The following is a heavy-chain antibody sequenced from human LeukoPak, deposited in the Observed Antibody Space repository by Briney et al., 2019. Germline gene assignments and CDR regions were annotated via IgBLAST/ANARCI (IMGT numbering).Heavy chain of an antibody. Sequence: GGSLRLSCAASGFTFSSYSMNWVRQAPGKGLEWVSYISSSSSTIYYADSVKGRFTISRDNAKNSLYLQMNSLRAEDTAVYYCARDMGDYDSSGYYYPSYFDYWGQGTLVTVSS. CDR1: GFTFSSYS. CDR2: ISSSSSTI. D-gene: IGHD3-22*01. V-gene: IGHV3-48*04. J-gene: IGHJ4*02. CDR3: ARDMGDYDSSGYYYPSYFDY.